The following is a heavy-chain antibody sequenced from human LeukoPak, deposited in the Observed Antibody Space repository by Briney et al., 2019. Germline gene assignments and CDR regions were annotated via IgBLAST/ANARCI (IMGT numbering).Heavy chain of an antibody. CDR3: AKDYYDSSGYLFDY. Sequence: GGSLRLSCAASGFTFSSYAMHWVRQAPGKGLEWVAVISYDGSNKYYADSVRGRFTISRDNSKNTLYLQMNSLRAEDTAVYYCAKDYYDSSGYLFDYWGQGTLVTVSS. V-gene: IGHV3-30-3*01. D-gene: IGHD3-22*01. CDR1: GFTFSSYA. CDR2: ISYDGSNK. J-gene: IGHJ4*02.